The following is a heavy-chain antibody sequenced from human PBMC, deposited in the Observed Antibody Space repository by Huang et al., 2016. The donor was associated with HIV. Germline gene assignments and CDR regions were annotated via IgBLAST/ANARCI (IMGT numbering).Heavy chain of an antibody. CDR3: ARAKDTWDAYDI. J-gene: IGHJ3*02. CDR2: ISKDGSNN. CDR1: GFPFNNHA. V-gene: IGHV3-30-3*01. Sequence: QVQLVESGGGVVQPGRSLILSCAASGFPFNNHAMPWVRQAPGKGLDWVAVISKDGSNNYYADSVKGRFTISRDGSKSTLFLHMTSLRTEDTAVYYCARAKDTWDAYDIWGQGTMVIVSS. D-gene: IGHD5-18*01.